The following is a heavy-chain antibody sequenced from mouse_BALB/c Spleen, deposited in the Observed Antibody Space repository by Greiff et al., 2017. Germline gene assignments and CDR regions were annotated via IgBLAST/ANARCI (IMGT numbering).Heavy chain of an antibody. D-gene: IGHD1-2*01. CDR2: ISSGGSYT. CDR3: ARHVIHYYGPWFAY. V-gene: IGHV5-6*01. CDR1: GFTFSSYG. Sequence: EVKLVESGGDLVKPGGSLKLSCAASGFTFSSYGMSWVRQTPDKRLEWVATISSGGSYTYYPDSVKGRFTISRDNAKNTLYLQMSSLKSEDTAMYYCARHVIHYYGPWFAYWGQGTLVTVSA. J-gene: IGHJ3*01.